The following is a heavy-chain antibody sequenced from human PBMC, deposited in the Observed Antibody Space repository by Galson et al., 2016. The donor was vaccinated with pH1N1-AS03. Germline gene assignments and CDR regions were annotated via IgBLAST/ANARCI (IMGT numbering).Heavy chain of an antibody. D-gene: IGHD6-19*01. CDR2: IDPEDGEA. CDR1: GYTLTELS. Sequence: SVKVSCKVSGYTLTELSMHWVRQGPGKGLEWMGGIDPEDGEAIYAQKFQGRVTLTVATSTDTADLEVSRLRSEDTAVYYCATGLSVAGTPYEYYGVDVWGQGTTVIVSS. J-gene: IGHJ6*02. CDR3: ATGLSVAGTPYEYYGVDV. V-gene: IGHV1-24*01.